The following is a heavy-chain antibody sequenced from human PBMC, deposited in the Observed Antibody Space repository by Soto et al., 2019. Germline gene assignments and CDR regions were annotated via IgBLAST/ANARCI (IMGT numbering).Heavy chain of an antibody. CDR1: GCTFTSYA. J-gene: IGHJ5*02. Sequence: ASVKVSCKDSGCTFTSYAMHWVRQAPGQRLEWMGWINAGNGNTKYSQKFQGRVTITRDTSASTAYMELSSLRSEDTAVYYCARDVAPVDTAMVKGWFDPWGQGTLVTVSS. CDR3: ARDVAPVDTAMVKGWFDP. CDR2: INAGNGNT. D-gene: IGHD5-18*01. V-gene: IGHV1-3*01.